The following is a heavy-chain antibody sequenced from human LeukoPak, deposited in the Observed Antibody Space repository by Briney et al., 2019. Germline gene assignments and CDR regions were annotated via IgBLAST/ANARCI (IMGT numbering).Heavy chain of an antibody. Sequence: GSLRLSCAASGVSFSSYERNCGRQAPRQGREGVSSISSSGSTIYYADSVKGRFTISRDNAKKSLYLQMNSLRAQDTAVYYCAELGITMIGGVWGKGTTVTISS. V-gene: IGHV3-48*03. D-gene: IGHD3-10*02. J-gene: IGHJ6*04. CDR2: ISSSGSTI. CDR1: GVSFSSYE. CDR3: AELGITMIGGV.